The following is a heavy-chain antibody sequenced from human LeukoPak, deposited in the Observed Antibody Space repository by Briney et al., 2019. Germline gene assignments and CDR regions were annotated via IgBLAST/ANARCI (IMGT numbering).Heavy chain of an antibody. CDR3: ARTRGIAVAGTYLDV. J-gene: IGHJ6*03. CDR1: GGSISSYY. D-gene: IGHD6-19*01. Sequence: SETLSLTCTVSGGSISSYYWSWIRQPPGKGLEWIGYIYYSGSTNYNPSLKSRVTISVDTSKNQFSLKLSSVTAADTAVYYCARTRGIAVAGTYLDVWGKGTAVTISS. CDR2: IYYSGST. V-gene: IGHV4-59*01.